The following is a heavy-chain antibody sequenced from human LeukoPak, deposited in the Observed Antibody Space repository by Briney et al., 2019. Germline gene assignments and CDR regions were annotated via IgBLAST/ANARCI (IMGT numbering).Heavy chain of an antibody. J-gene: IGHJ6*03. CDR1: GYSISSGYY. CDR3: ARVHPKWELNPDPYYYYYYMDV. D-gene: IGHD1-26*01. CDR2: IYHSGST. V-gene: IGHV4-38-2*02. Sequence: SETLSLTCSVSGYSISSGYYWGWIRQPPGKGLEWIGSIYHSGSTYYNPSLKSRVTVSVDTSKNQFSLKLSSVTAADTAVYYCARVHPKWELNPDPYYYYYYMDVWGKGTTVTVSS.